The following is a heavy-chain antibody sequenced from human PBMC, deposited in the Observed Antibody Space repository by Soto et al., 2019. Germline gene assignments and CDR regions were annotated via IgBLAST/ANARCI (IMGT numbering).Heavy chain of an antibody. Sequence: ASVMVSSSASGGTFTSCDFSWLRQAPGQRRQERGWINTYNGSTNYEPSVQGRVTMSTDTSTSQASLELRSLRYDDTAVYYCARDAQYSRRWHPIDYWGQGTLVTVSS. J-gene: IGHJ4*02. CDR3: ARDAQYSRRWHPIDY. CDR1: GGTFTSCD. D-gene: IGHD6-6*01. V-gene: IGHV1-18*01. CDR2: INTYNGST.